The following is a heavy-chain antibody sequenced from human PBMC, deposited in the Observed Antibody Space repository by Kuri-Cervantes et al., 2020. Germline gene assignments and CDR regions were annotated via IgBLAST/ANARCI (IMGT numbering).Heavy chain of an antibody. CDR1: GGSISSYY. J-gene: IGHJ4*02. CDR2: IYYSGST. Sequence: GSLRLSCTVSGGSISSYYWSWIRQPPGKGLEWIGYIYYSGSTTYNPSLKSRVTISVDTSKNQFSLKLSSVTAADTAVYYCARDLYYFDYWGQGTLVTVSS. V-gene: IGHV4-59*01. CDR3: ARDLYYFDY. D-gene: IGHD2-8*01.